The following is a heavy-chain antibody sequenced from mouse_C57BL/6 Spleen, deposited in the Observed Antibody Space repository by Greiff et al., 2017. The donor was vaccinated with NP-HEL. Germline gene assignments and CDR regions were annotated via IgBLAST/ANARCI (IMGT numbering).Heavy chain of an antibody. CDR2: INPSNGGT. CDR3: AREGNYYGQLGFDD. CDR1: GYTFTSYW. V-gene: IGHV1-53*01. J-gene: IGHJ2*01. Sequence: QVHVKQPGTELVKPGASVKLSCKASGYTFTSYWMHWVKQRPGQGLEWIGNINPSNGGTNYNEKFKSKATLTVDKSSSTAYMQLSSLTSEDSAVYYCAREGNYYGQLGFDDWGQGTTLTVSS. D-gene: IGHD1-1*01.